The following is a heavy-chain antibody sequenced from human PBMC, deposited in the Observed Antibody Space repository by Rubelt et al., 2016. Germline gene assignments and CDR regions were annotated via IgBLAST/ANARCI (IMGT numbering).Heavy chain of an antibody. CDR3: ARPWGY. V-gene: IGHV3-30*04. D-gene: IGHD7-27*01. Sequence: RSHAMHWVRQAPGKGLEWVAVISFDGTNKYYVDSVKGRFTISRGNSMHTLYLQMNSLRAEDTAVYYCARPWGYWGQGTLVTVSS. CDR1: RSHA. CDR2: ISFDGTNK. J-gene: IGHJ4*02.